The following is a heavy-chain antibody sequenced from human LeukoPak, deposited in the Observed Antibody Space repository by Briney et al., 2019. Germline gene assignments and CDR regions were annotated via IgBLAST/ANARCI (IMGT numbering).Heavy chain of an antibody. J-gene: IGHJ6*02. CDR3: AKDSRGTSYGMDV. CDR1: GFTFSSSS. CDR2: ISSSSSTI. Sequence: GGSLRLSCAASGFTFSSSSMNWVRQAPGKGLEWVSHISSSSSTIHYAESVKGRFTISRDNAKNSLYVQMNSLRAEDTAVYYCAKDSRGTSYGMDVWGQGTTVTVSS. D-gene: IGHD3/OR15-3a*01. V-gene: IGHV3-48*04.